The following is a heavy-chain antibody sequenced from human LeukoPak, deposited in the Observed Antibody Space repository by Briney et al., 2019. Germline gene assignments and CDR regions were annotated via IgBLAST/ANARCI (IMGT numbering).Heavy chain of an antibody. Sequence: KPGESLKISCKGSGYSFTSYWIGWVRQMPGKGLEWMGIIYPGDSDTRYSPSFQGQVTISADKSISTAYLKWSSLKASDTAIYYCARHPGGCSGGICYSDDWGQGTLVTVSS. CDR2: IYPGDSDT. D-gene: IGHD2-15*01. CDR3: ARHPGGCSGGICYSDD. V-gene: IGHV5-51*01. J-gene: IGHJ4*02. CDR1: GYSFTSYW.